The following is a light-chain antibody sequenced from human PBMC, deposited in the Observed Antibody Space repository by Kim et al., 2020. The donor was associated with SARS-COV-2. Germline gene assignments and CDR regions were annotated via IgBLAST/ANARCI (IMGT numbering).Light chain of an antibody. CDR2: AAS. CDR1: QAISSS. V-gene: IGKV1-27*01. Sequence: ASVGDRVTISCRASQAISSSLAWYQQKPGKVPKLLIYAASTWQSGVPSRFSGSGSGTDFTLTISSLQPEDVATYYCQKCYSAPLTFGGGTKVDIK. J-gene: IGKJ4*01. CDR3: QKCYSAPLT.